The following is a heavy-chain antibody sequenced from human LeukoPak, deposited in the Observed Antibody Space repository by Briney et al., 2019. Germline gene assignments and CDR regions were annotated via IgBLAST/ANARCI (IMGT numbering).Heavy chain of an antibody. J-gene: IGHJ4*02. D-gene: IGHD3-10*01. Sequence: ASVKVSCKASGYTFTGYYMHWVRQAPRQGLEWMGWINPNSGGTNYAQKFQGRVTMTRDTSISTAYMELSRLRSDDTAVYYCARARRSMVRGVIINLPDYWDQGTLVTVSS. CDR1: GYTFTGYY. CDR3: ARARRSMVRGVIINLPDY. V-gene: IGHV1-2*02. CDR2: INPNSGGT.